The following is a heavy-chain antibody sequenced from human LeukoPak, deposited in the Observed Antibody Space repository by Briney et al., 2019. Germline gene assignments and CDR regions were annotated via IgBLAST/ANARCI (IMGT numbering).Heavy chain of an antibody. D-gene: IGHD2-2*01. CDR3: CNSRYCSSTSLPT. V-gene: IGHV3-15*01. CDR1: GFTFSNAW. J-gene: IGHJ4*02. Sequence: GGSLRLSCAASGFTFSNAWMSWVRQAPGKGLEWVGRIKSKTDGGTTDYAAPVKGRFTISRDDSKNTLYLQMNSLKTEDTAVYYCCNSRYCSSTSLPTWGQGTLVTVSS. CDR2: IKSKTDGGTT.